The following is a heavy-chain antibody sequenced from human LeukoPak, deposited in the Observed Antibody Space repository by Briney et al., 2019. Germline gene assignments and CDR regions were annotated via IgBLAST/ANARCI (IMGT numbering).Heavy chain of an antibody. V-gene: IGHV3-7*01. J-gene: IGHJ4*02. Sequence: GGSLRLSCAASGFTFSSYWMSWVRQAPGKGLEWVANIKQDGSEKYYVDSVKGRSTISRDNAKNSLYLQMNSLRAEDTAVYYCARDDYGDYFDYWGQGTLVTVSS. CDR2: IKQDGSEK. D-gene: IGHD4-17*01. CDR3: ARDDYGDYFDY. CDR1: GFTFSSYW.